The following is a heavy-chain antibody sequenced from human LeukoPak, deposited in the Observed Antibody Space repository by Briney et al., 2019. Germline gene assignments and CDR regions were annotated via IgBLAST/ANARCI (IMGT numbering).Heavy chain of an antibody. Sequence: SETLSLTCAVYGGSFSGYYWSWIRQPPGKGLEWIGEINHSGSTNYNPSPKSRVTISVDTSKNQFSLKLSSVTAADTAVYYCARGYCSSTSCSYYGSGSFDYRGQGTLVTVSS. CDR3: ARGYCSSTSCSYYGSGSFDY. CDR2: INHSGST. CDR1: GGSFSGYY. V-gene: IGHV4-34*01. D-gene: IGHD2-2*01. J-gene: IGHJ4*02.